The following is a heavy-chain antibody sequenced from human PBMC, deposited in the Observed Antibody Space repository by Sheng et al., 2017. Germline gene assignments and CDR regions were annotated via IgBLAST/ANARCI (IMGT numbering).Heavy chain of an antibody. V-gene: IGHV3-23*04. Sequence: EVQLVESGGDLVQPGGSLRLSCAASGFSFGSYAMTWVRQAPGKGLEWVSAISGSGGSTYYADSVKGRFTISRDNSKTTLYLQMNSLRAEDTAVYYCAKDCRYSSRFYGMDVWGQGTTVTVSS. CDR2: ISGSGGST. CDR1: GFSFGSYA. CDR3: AKDCRYSSRFYGMDV. J-gene: IGHJ6*02. D-gene: IGHD6-13*01.